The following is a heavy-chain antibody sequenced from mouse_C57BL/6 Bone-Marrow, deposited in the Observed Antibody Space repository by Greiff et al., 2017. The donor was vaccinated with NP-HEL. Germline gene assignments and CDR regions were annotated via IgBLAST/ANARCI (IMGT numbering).Heavy chain of an antibody. CDR3: ARWLTGSFFDY. CDR2: IHPSDSYT. V-gene: IGHV1-74*01. Sequence: VQLQQPGAELVKPGASVKVSCKASGYTFTSYWMHWVKQRPGQGLEWIGRIHPSDSYTNYNQKFKGKSTLTVDKSSSTAYMQLSSLTSEDSAVYYCARWLTGSFFDYWGQGTTLTVSS. D-gene: IGHD4-1*01. CDR1: GYTFTSYW. J-gene: IGHJ2*01.